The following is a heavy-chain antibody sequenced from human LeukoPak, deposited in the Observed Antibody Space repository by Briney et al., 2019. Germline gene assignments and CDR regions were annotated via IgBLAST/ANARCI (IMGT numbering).Heavy chain of an antibody. J-gene: IGHJ4*02. CDR2: ISAYNGKT. CDR1: GYTFTSYG. D-gene: IGHD3-16*02. Sequence: GASVKVSCKASGYTFTSYGISWVRQAPGQGLEWMGWISAYNGKTNYAQKLQGRVTMTTDTSTSTAYMELRSLRSDDTAVYYCARAEGFFYDYVWGSYRYSPHYFDYWGQGTLVTVSS. V-gene: IGHV1-18*01. CDR3: ARAEGFFYDYVWGSYRYSPHYFDY.